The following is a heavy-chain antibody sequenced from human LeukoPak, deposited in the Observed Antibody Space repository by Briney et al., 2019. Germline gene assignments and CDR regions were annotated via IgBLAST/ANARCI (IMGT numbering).Heavy chain of an antibody. D-gene: IGHD3-22*01. V-gene: IGHV5-51*01. Sequence: GASLQISCKGSGYSFTSYWIGWARPMPGKGLEWMGIIYPGDSDTRYSPSFQGQVTISADKSISTAYLQWSSLKASDTAMYYCARLPDYYDSSGSYYFDYWGQGTLVTVSS. CDR1: GYSFTSYW. CDR3: ARLPDYYDSSGSYYFDY. CDR2: IYPGDSDT. J-gene: IGHJ4*02.